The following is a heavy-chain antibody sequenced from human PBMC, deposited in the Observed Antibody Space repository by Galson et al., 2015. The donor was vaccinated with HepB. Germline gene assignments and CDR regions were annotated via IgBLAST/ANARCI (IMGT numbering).Heavy chain of an antibody. D-gene: IGHD2-2*01. Sequence: SVKVSCKASGYTFNNFGISWVRQAPGQGLEWMGWISAYNGNTDYAQKLQGRVTMTTDTSTSTAYMELTSLRSDDTAVYYCARYPTARYSYAMDVWGQGTTVSVS. J-gene: IGHJ6*02. CDR2: ISAYNGNT. CDR3: ARYPTARYSYAMDV. CDR1: GYTFNNFG. V-gene: IGHV1-18*04.